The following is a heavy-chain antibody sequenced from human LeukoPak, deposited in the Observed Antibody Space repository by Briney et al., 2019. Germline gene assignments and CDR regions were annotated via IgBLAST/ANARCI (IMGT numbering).Heavy chain of an antibody. V-gene: IGHV3-30*02. J-gene: IGHJ3*02. CDR1: GFTFSRYG. Sequence: GSLRLSCAASGFTFSRYGMHWVRQAPGKGLEWVAFIRYDGSNKYYADSVKGRFTISRDNSKNTLYLQMNSLRAEDTAVYYCAKKYSSSPSGAFDIWGQGTMITVSS. CDR2: IRYDGSNK. D-gene: IGHD6-6*01. CDR3: AKKYSSSPSGAFDI.